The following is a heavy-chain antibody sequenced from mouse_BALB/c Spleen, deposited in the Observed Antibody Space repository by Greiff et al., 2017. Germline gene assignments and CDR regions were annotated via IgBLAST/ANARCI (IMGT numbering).Heavy chain of an antibody. CDR3: AETARATGFAY. Sequence: DVKLVESGGGLVKPGGSLKLSCAASGFTFSSYAMSWVRQSPEKRLEWVAEISSGGSYTYYPDTVTGRFTISRDNAKNTLYLEMSSLRSEDTAMYYCAETARATGFAYWGQGTLVTVSA. CDR1: GFTFSSYA. CDR2: ISSGGSYT. V-gene: IGHV5-9-4*01. D-gene: IGHD3-2*01. J-gene: IGHJ3*01.